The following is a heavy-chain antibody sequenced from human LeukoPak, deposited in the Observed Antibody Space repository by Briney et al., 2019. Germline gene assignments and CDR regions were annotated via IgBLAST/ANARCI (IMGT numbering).Heavy chain of an antibody. Sequence: PGGSLRLSCAASGLTFSSYWMSWVRQAPGKGLEWVSYISISSNTIYYADSVKGRFTISRDNAKNSLYLQMNSLRDEDTAVYYCARDITIFGVVITYFDYWGQGTLVTVSS. CDR1: GLTFSSYW. D-gene: IGHD3-3*01. J-gene: IGHJ4*02. CDR3: ARDITIFGVVITYFDY. CDR2: ISISSNTI. V-gene: IGHV3-48*02.